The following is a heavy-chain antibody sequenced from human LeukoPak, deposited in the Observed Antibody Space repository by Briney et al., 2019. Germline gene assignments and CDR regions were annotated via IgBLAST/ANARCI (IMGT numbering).Heavy chain of an antibody. J-gene: IGHJ4*02. CDR1: GFTFSSYS. Sequence: GGSLRLSCAASGFTFSSYSMNWVRQAPGKGLEWVPSISSSRSYIYYADSVKGRFTISRDNAKNSLYLQMNSLRAEDTAVYYCARGEAVAGTDGDYWGQGTLVTVSS. CDR3: ARGEAVAGTDGDY. V-gene: IGHV3-21*04. D-gene: IGHD6-19*01. CDR2: ISSSRSYI.